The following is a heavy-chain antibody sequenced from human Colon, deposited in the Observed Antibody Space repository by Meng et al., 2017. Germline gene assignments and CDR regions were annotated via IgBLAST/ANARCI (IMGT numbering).Heavy chain of an antibody. CDR1: GFTFSSYA. CDR3: ANRFV. V-gene: IGHV3-23*01. D-gene: IGHD3-3*01. J-gene: IGHJ4*02. Sequence: EGQRLESGGNLVQPGGSLRVSCAASGFTFSSYAMSWVRQAPGKGLEWVSMIHSSAGTFFADSVKGRFTVPTDNSKNTLYLQMNSLRIEDTAVYHCANRFVWGLGTLVTVSS. CDR2: IHSSAGT.